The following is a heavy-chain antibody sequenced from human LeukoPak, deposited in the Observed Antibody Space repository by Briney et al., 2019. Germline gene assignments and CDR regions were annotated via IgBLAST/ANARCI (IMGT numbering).Heavy chain of an antibody. D-gene: IGHD7-27*01. J-gene: IGHJ4*02. V-gene: IGHV7-4-1*02. Sequence: SVQVTFKASGYTFTSYAMNWLRPPPAQGLEWMGLINTNTGNPTYAQGFTGRFVFSLDTSVSTAYMQISSLKAEDTAVYYCARARGYLTGEFDYWGQGTLVTVSS. CDR2: INTNTGNP. CDR3: ARARGYLTGEFDY. CDR1: GYTFTSYA.